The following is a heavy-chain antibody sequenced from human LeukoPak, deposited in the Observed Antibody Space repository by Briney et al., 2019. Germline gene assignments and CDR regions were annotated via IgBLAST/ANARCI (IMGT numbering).Heavy chain of an antibody. Sequence: ASVKVSCKASGYTFTTYSMHWVRQAPGQGLGWMAIINLSGGSTDYTQKFQGRVTVTRDTSTSTVYMELSSLRSEDTAVYYCVRHNHMDVWGQGTTVTVSS. CDR2: INLSGGST. CDR1: GYTFTTYS. V-gene: IGHV1-46*01. CDR3: VRHNHMDV. J-gene: IGHJ6*02.